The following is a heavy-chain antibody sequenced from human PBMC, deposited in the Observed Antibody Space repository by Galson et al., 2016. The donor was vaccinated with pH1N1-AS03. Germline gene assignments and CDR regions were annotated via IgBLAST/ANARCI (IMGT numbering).Heavy chain of an antibody. CDR2: IHHRGTI. Sequence: SETLSLTCDVSGGSVSSNTWWSWVRQPPGKGLEWIGEIHHRGTINYNPSLKSRVIISIDKSKNHFSLNLSPVTAADTAVYYCARKDLVNRWELLRGPFDVWGPGIMVPVSS. D-gene: IGHD4-23*01. V-gene: IGHV4-4*02. CDR3: ARKDLVNRWELLRGPFDV. J-gene: IGHJ3*01. CDR1: GGSVSSNTW.